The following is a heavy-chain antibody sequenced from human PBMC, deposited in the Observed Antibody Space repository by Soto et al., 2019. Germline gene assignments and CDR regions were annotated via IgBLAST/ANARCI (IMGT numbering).Heavy chain of an antibody. Sequence: GASLETSCKGSGYTFTNYWLGCVRPMPGKGLEWIGSIYPGDSDTKYNPSLQGQVTISDDKSINTTYLQWSSLKASDTAIYYCAPSVFDDGMEGWGQGTEVTVS. CDR1: GYTFTNYW. V-gene: IGHV5-51*01. CDR3: APSVFDDGMEG. CDR2: IYPGDSDT. J-gene: IGHJ6*02.